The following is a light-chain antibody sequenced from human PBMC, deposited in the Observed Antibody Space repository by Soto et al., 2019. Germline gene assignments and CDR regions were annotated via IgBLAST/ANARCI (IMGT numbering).Light chain of an antibody. Sequence: EIVLTQSPGTLSLSPGERATLSCRASQSVTSTFLAWYQQKPGQAPRLLIYGASSRATGIPDRFSGSGSGTDFTLIISRLEPEDFAVYYCQQYGSSPPLSFGGGTKGEIK. CDR1: QSVTSTF. V-gene: IGKV3-20*01. CDR2: GAS. J-gene: IGKJ4*01. CDR3: QQYGSSPPLS.